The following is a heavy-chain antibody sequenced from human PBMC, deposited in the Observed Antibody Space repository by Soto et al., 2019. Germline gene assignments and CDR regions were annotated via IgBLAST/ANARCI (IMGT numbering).Heavy chain of an antibody. D-gene: IGHD3-16*01. CDR1: GGSINSHY. Sequence: PSETLSLTCTVSGGSINSHYWSWIRQPPGKGLEWIGFVYYTGTTNYNPSLKSRVTISVDTSKNQFSLKLSSVTAEDTAVYYCIRGVDPWGQGILVTVSS. CDR3: IRGVDP. J-gene: IGHJ5*02. V-gene: IGHV4-59*08. CDR2: VYYTGTT.